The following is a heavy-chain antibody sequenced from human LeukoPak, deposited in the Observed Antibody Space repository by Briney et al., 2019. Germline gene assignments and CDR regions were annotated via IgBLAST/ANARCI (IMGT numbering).Heavy chain of an antibody. CDR2: IYYSGST. V-gene: IGHV4-59*12. CDR3: ARDRY. J-gene: IGHJ4*02. Sequence: SETLSLTCTVSGGSISNYYWSWIRQPPGKGLEWIGYIYYSGSTNYNPSLKSRVTISVDTSKNQFSLKLSSVTAADTAVYYCARDRYWGQGTLVTVSS. CDR1: GGSISNYY.